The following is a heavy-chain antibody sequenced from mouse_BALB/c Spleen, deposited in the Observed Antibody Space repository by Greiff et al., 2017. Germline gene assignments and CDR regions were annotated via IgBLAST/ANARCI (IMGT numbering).Heavy chain of an antibody. Sequence: EVKLMESGPGLVKPSQSLSLTCSVTGYSITSGYYWNWIRQFPGNKLEWMGYISYDGSNNYNPSLKNRISITRDTSKNQFFLKLNSVTTEDTATYYCARGGGYLFAYWGQGTLVTVSA. CDR1: GYSITSGYY. CDR2: ISYDGSN. CDR3: ARGGGYLFAY. D-gene: IGHD1-1*02. V-gene: IGHV3-6*02. J-gene: IGHJ3*01.